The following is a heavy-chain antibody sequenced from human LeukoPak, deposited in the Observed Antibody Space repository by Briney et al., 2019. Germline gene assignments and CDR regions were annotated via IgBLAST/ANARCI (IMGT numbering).Heavy chain of an antibody. CDR3: ARGGEAAAARLGY. D-gene: IGHD6-13*01. CDR2: IYTRGRT. Sequence: PSQTLSLTCTVSGGSVSSGRYYWSWIRQPAGKGLEWIGRIYTRGRTNYNPSLKSRVTISVDTSKNQFSLNLTSVTAADTAVYYCARGGEAAAARLGYWGQGTLVTVSP. CDR1: GGSVSSGRYY. J-gene: IGHJ4*02. V-gene: IGHV4-61*02.